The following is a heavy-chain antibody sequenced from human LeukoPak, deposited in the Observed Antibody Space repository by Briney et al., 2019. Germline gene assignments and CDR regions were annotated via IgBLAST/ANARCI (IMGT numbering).Heavy chain of an antibody. J-gene: IGHJ4*02. CDR2: IYYSGST. CDR1: GGSISSYY. V-gene: IGHV4-59*08. Sequence: SETLSLTCAVSGGSISSYYWSWIRQPPGKGLEWIGDIYYSGSTNYNPSLKSRVTISVDTSKNQFSLKLSSVTAADTAVYYCARHHNPRHTYYYESSGYPYFDYWGQGTLVTVSS. CDR3: ARHHNPRHTYYYESSGYPYFDY. D-gene: IGHD3-22*01.